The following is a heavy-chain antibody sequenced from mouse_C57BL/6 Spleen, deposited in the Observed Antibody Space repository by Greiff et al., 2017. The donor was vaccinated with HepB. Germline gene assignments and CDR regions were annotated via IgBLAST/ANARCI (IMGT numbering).Heavy chain of an antibody. J-gene: IGHJ2*01. Sequence: VQLQQSGPGLVKPSQSLSLTCSVTGYSITSGYYWNWIRQFPGNKLEWMGYISYDGSNNYNPSLKNRISITRYTSKNQFFLKLNSVTTEDTATYYCAGYYYGSNGLDYWGQGTTLTVSS. CDR3: AGYYYGSNGLDY. D-gene: IGHD1-1*01. CDR2: ISYDGSN. CDR1: GYSITSGYY. V-gene: IGHV3-6*01.